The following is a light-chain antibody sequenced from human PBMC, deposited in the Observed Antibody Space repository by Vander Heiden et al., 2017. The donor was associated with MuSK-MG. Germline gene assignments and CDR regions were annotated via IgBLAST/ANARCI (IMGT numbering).Light chain of an antibody. J-gene: IGKJ1*01. CDR2: DAS. CDR1: QSISSW. CDR3: QQYNSFWT. Sequence: DIQMTQSPSTLSASVGDRVTITCRASQSISSWLAWYQQKPGKAPKLLIYDASRLESGVPSRFSGSGSGTEFTLTISSRQPDDFATYYGQQYNSFWTCGQGTKVEIK. V-gene: IGKV1-5*01.